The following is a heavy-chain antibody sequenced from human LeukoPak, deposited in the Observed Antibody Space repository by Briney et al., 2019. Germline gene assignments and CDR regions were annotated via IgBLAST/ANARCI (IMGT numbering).Heavy chain of an antibody. Sequence: PGGSLRLSCAASGFTFSKFAMSGVRQAPGKGPDWVSTISSSGGDTYYADSVKGRFTVSRDNSKTTLFLQMNSLRAEDTALYYSAKGSLGSWYFFDYWGQGTLVTVSS. J-gene: IGHJ4*02. CDR2: ISSSGGDT. D-gene: IGHD6-13*01. V-gene: IGHV3-23*01. CDR3: AKGSLGSWYFFDY. CDR1: GFTFSKFA.